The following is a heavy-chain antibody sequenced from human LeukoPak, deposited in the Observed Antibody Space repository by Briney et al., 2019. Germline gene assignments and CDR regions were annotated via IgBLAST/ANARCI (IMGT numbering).Heavy chain of an antibody. CDR3: ASNRRFGEISAPPGGY. V-gene: IGHV3-30*02. CDR1: GFTFSSYG. J-gene: IGHJ4*02. Sequence: PGGSLRLSCAASGFTFSSYGMHWVRQAPGKGLEWVAFIRYDGSNKYYADSVKGRFTISRDNSKNTLYLQMNSLRAEDTAVYYCASNRRFGEISAPPGGYWGQGTLVTVSS. CDR2: IRYDGSNK. D-gene: IGHD3-10*01.